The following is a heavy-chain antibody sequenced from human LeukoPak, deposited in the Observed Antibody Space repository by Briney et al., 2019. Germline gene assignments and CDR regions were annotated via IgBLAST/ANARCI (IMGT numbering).Heavy chain of an antibody. D-gene: IGHD4-23*01. CDR1: GGFISSSSYY. J-gene: IGHJ1*01. V-gene: IGHV4-39*01. Sequence: SETLSLTCTVSGGFISSSSYYWGWIRQPPGKGLEWIGSIYYSGSTYYNPSLKSRVTISVDTSKNQFSLKLSSVTAADTAVYYCARGATVVTSYGEYFQHWGQGTLVTVSS. CDR3: ARGATVVTSYGEYFQH. CDR2: IYYSGST.